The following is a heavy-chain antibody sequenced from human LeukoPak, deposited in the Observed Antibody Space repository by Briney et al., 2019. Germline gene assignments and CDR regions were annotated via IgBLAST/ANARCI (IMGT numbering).Heavy chain of an antibody. CDR3: VVGGSPGY. D-gene: IGHD2-15*01. CDR1: GFTVSNNC. V-gene: IGHV3-53*01. CDR2: IYSDGTT. J-gene: IGHJ4*02. Sequence: PGGSLRLSCVASGFTVSNNCMSWVRQAPGKGLEWVSVIYSDGTTYYSDSVKGRFTISRDNSNNTLYLQMSGLRAEDTAVYYCVVGGSPGYWGQGTLVTVSS.